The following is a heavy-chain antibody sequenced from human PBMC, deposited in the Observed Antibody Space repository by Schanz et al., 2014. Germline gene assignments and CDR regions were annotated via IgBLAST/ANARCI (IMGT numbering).Heavy chain of an antibody. Sequence: QVLLVESGGGLVKPGGSLRLSCAASGFTFSDYYMTWIRQAPGKGLEWVSYINGGGETTYYADSVRGRFTISRDNAKNSLFLQMNSLRAEDTAKYYCARGNYGMDVWGQGTTVTVSS. CDR2: INGGGETT. CDR3: ARGNYGMDV. CDR1: GFTFSDYY. V-gene: IGHV3-11*01. J-gene: IGHJ6*02.